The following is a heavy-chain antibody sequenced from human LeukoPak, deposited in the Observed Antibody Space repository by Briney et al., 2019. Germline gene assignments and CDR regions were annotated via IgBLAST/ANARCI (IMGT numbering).Heavy chain of an antibody. CDR3: VKFNYYDTDGYPY. J-gene: IGHJ4*02. V-gene: IGHV1-18*04. D-gene: IGHD3-22*01. CDR2: ISTYNGAT. CDR1: GFTFTGHH. Sequence: ASVKVSCKASGFTFTGHHMHWVRQAPGHGLEWIGWISTYNGATNYTQKFHDRLSMTTDTSTSTAYMELKSLRSDDTAVYYCVKFNYYDTDGYPYWGPGTMVTVSS.